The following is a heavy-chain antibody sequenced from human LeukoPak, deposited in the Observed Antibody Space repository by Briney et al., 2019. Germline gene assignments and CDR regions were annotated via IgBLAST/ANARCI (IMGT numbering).Heavy chain of an antibody. Sequence: PSETLSLTCTVSGGSISSSSYYWGWIRQPPGKGLEWIGSIYYSGSTYYNPSHKSRVTISVDTSKNQFSLKLSSVTAADTAVYYCARDLGQWIAENWFDPWGQGTLVTVSS. CDR1: GGSISSSSYY. J-gene: IGHJ5*02. CDR2: IYYSGST. CDR3: ARDLGQWIAENWFDP. V-gene: IGHV4-39*07. D-gene: IGHD6-13*01.